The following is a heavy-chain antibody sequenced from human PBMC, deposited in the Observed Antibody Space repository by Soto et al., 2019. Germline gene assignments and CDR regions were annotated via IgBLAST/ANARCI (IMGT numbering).Heavy chain of an antibody. CDR1: GFMFSRSG. CDR3: AKDGLSDSPSAIDY. CDR2: IGGSGRNT. J-gene: IGHJ4*02. Sequence: GGSLRLSCAASGFMFSRSGMTWVRQAPGMRLESVAGIGGSGRNTYYADSVKGRFTISRDNSKNTLFLQMNSLRDEDTAIYYCAKDGLSDSPSAIDYWGQGTRVTVSS. D-gene: IGHD6-13*01. V-gene: IGHV3-23*01.